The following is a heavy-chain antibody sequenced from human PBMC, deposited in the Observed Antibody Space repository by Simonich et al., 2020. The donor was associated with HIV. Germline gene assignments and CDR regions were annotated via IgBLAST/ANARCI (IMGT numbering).Heavy chain of an antibody. CDR2: IYYSGST. D-gene: IGHD2-2*01. Sequence: QVHLQQWGAGLLKPSETLSLTCTVSGGSISSSSYYWGWIRQPPGKGLEWIGSIYYSGSTYYNPSLKSRVTISVDTSKNQFSLKLSSVTAADTAVYYCAAMPYYYYYMDVWGKGTTVTVSS. CDR3: AAMPYYYYYMDV. CDR1: GGSISSSSYY. V-gene: IGHV4-39*01. J-gene: IGHJ6*03.